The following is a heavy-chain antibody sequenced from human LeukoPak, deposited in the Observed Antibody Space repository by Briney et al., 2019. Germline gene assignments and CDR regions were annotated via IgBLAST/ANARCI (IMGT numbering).Heavy chain of an antibody. V-gene: IGHV4-38-2*02. D-gene: IGHD3-9*01. CDR1: GYSISSGYY. Sequence: SETLSLTCTVSGYSISSGYYWGWIRQPPGKGLEWIGSIYHSGSTYYNPSLKSRVTISVDTSKNQFSLKLSSVTAADTAVYYCARMPDYDILTGYPFDYWGQGTLVTVSS. CDR2: IYHSGST. J-gene: IGHJ4*02. CDR3: ARMPDYDILTGYPFDY.